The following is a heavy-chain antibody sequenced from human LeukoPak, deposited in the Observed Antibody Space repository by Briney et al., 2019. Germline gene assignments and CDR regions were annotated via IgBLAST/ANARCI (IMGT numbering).Heavy chain of an antibody. D-gene: IGHD1-1*01. CDR2: IRYDGSNK. CDR1: GFTFSNG. J-gene: IGHJ6*03. V-gene: IGHV3-30*02. Sequence: PGGSLRLSCAASGFTFSNGIHWVRRAPGKGLEGVAFIRYDGSNKYHADSVKGRFTISRDNSKNTVYLQMNSLRAEDTAVYFCAKEYGYDYNYFYSMDVWGKGTTVTISS. CDR3: AKEYGYDYNYFYSMDV.